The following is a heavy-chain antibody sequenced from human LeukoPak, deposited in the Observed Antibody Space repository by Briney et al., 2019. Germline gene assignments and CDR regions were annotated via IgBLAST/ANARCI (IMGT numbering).Heavy chain of an antibody. Sequence: GGSLRLSCAASGFTFSSYGMHWVRQAPGKGLEWVAFIRYDGSNKYYADSVKGRFTISRDNSKNTLYLQMNSLRAEDTAVYYCAKDSGHSSGWYSVGFDYWGQGTLVTVSS. D-gene: IGHD6-19*01. CDR2: IRYDGSNK. CDR3: AKDSGHSSGWYSVGFDY. J-gene: IGHJ4*02. V-gene: IGHV3-30*02. CDR1: GFTFSSYG.